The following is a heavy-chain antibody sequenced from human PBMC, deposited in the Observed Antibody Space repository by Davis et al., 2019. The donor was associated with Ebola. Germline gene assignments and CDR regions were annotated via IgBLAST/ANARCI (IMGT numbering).Heavy chain of an antibody. CDR2: FNHSGST. Sequence: MPSDTLSPTCAVHGGSFSAYYWSWTRQCPGKVLEWIGEFNHSGSTNYNPSLKSLVTISVDTSKNQFSLKLSSVAAADTAVYYCARQGWSGYSLRHWLDPWGRGTLVTVSS. V-gene: IGHV4-34*01. CDR3: ARQGWSGYSLRHWLDP. CDR1: GGSFSAYY. D-gene: IGHD3-3*01. J-gene: IGHJ5*02.